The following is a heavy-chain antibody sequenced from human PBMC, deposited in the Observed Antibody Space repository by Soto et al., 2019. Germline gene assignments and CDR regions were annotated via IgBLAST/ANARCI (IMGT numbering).Heavy chain of an antibody. CDR2: INPTSGST. V-gene: IGHV1-46*01. Sequence: QVQLVQSGAEVKKPGASVKVSCKASGYTFTNYYIHWVRQDPGQGLEWMGIINPTSGSTNYAQTFQGRVTLTYDTSTTTVYMELSGLRSEDTAVLYCARDLAAGDHWGQGTLVTVSS. D-gene: IGHD6-13*01. CDR3: ARDLAAGDH. J-gene: IGHJ4*02. CDR1: GYTFTNYY.